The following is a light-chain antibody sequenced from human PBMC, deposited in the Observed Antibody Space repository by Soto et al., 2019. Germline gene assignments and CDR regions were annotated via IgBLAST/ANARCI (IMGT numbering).Light chain of an antibody. CDR3: QVWDSNRDHYV. J-gene: IGLJ1*01. V-gene: IGLV3-21*04. CDR2: YDS. Sequence: SYELTQPPSVSVAPGKTATITCGGDNIGTKNVHWYQQKTGQAPVLVLRYDSDRPSGIPERFSGSNSGNTATLTISRVEAGDEADYHWQVWDSNRDHYVFGTGTKVTVL. CDR1: NIGTKN.